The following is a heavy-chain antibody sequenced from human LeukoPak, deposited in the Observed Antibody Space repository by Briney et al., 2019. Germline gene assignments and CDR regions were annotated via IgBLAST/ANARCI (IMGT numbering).Heavy chain of an antibody. Sequence: GGSLRLSCIPYGFTFNSYAMFWVRQAPGKGLEWVSLIWYDGSNKYYADSVKGRFTISRDNSKNTLFLQMSSLRAEGTAVYYCARARGWQPNYYYYYMDVWGTGTTVTDSS. J-gene: IGHJ6*03. V-gene: IGHV3-33*07. D-gene: IGHD2-15*01. CDR1: GFTFNSYA. CDR2: IWYDGSNK. CDR3: ARARGWQPNYYYYYMDV.